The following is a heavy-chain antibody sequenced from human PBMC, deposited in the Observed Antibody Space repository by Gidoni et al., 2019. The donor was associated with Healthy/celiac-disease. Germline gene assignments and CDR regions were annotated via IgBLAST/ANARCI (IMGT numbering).Heavy chain of an antibody. Sequence: QVQLQQWGAGLLKPSETLSLTCAVYGGSFSGYYWSWIRQPPGKGLEWIGEINHSGSTNYNPSLKSRVTISVDTSKNQFSLKLSSVTAADTAVYYCARGSIYYYDSSGYYWRYYFDYWGQGTLVTVSS. D-gene: IGHD3-22*01. V-gene: IGHV4-34*01. CDR2: INHSGST. CDR1: GGSFSGYY. CDR3: ARGSIYYYDSSGYYWRYYFDY. J-gene: IGHJ4*02.